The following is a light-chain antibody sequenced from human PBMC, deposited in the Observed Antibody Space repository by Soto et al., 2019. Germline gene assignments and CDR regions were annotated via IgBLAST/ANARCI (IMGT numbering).Light chain of an antibody. CDR1: QSVDSD. V-gene: IGKV3-15*01. Sequence: EIVMTQSPVTLSVSPGERATLSCRASQSVDSDLAWYQQKPGQAPRLLIYGASTRATGIPARFSGSGSGTEFTLTISSLQSEDIAVYYCQQYYDWRTFGQGTKLEIK. CDR2: GAS. CDR3: QQYYDWRT. J-gene: IGKJ2*01.